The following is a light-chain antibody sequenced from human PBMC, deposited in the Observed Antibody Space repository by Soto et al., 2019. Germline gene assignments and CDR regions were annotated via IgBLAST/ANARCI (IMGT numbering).Light chain of an antibody. Sequence: QSALTQPRSVSGSPGQSLTIPCTGSSSDVGGSDSVSWYQQHPGKVPQLIIFDVNKRPSGVPDRFSGSKSGNTASLTISGLQTEDEADYHCSSFTSSSSVVFGGGTKLTVL. J-gene: IGLJ2*01. CDR3: SSFTSSSSVV. V-gene: IGLV2-11*01. CDR2: DVN. CDR1: SSDVGGSDS.